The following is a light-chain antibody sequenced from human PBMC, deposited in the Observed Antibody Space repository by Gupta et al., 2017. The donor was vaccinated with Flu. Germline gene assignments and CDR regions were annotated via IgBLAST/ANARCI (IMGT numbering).Light chain of an antibody. Sequence: EVVLTQSPVTLSLSPGETATLSCRASQSIDTYLAWYQQKPGQAPRLLIYGAFNRATGIPPRFSGGGSGTDFTLTISSLEPEDFAVYYCQQRNNWPPIFGQGTRLEIK. CDR2: GAF. J-gene: IGKJ5*01. CDR3: QQRNNWPPI. CDR1: QSIDTY. V-gene: IGKV3-11*01.